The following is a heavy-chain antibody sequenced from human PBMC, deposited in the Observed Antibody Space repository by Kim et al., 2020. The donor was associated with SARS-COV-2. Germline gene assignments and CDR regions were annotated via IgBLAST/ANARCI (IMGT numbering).Heavy chain of an antibody. D-gene: IGHD1-26*01. Sequence: YADSVKGRFTISRDNSKNTLYLQMNSLRAEDTAVYYCAKDGGSTVGGFDYWGQGSLVTVSS. V-gene: IGHV3-23*01. CDR3: AKDGGSTVGGFDY. J-gene: IGHJ4*02.